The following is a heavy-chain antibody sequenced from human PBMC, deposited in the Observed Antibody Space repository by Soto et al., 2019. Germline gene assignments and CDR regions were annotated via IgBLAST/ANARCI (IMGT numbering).Heavy chain of an antibody. V-gene: IGHV4-39*01. Sequence: PWETLSLTCTVPRGAIRDTIYYSRCIRHPPGKALEWLARIYYSGSTHYSPSLKSRVTISVGPSKSQFSLNMTSVNPGDTSVYYCASHMRAVAAPLAYWGQGTVVTVSS. CDR2: IYYSGST. D-gene: IGHD6-19*01. CDR3: ASHMRAVAAPLAY. CDR1: RGAIRDTIYY. J-gene: IGHJ4*02.